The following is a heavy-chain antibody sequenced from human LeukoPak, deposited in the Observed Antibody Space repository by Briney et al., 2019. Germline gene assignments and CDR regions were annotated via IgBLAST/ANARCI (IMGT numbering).Heavy chain of an antibody. J-gene: IGHJ4*02. D-gene: IGHD2-15*01. CDR1: GGSISSYY. CDR3: AREYCSGGSCYFDY. Sequence: SETLSLTCTVSGGSISSYYWSWIRQPPGKGLEWIGYIYYSGSTNYNPSLKSRVTISVDTSKNQFSLKLSSVSAADTAVYYCAREYCSGGSCYFDYWGQGTLVTVSS. V-gene: IGHV4-59*08. CDR2: IYYSGST.